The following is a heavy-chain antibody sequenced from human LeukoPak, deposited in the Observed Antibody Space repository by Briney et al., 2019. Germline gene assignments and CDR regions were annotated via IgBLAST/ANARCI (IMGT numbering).Heavy chain of an antibody. Sequence: GGSLRLPCAASGFTFSSYAMHWVRQAPGKGLEWVAVISYDGSNKYYADSVKGRFTISRDNSKNTLYLQMNSLRAEDTAVYYCARDFSDYGDYPGAFDIWGQGTMVTVSS. CDR3: ARDFSDYGDYPGAFDI. CDR2: ISYDGSNK. D-gene: IGHD4-17*01. J-gene: IGHJ3*02. V-gene: IGHV3-30-3*01. CDR1: GFTFSSYA.